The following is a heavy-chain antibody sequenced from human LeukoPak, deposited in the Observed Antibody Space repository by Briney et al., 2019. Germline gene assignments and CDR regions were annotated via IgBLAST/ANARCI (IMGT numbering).Heavy chain of an antibody. CDR1: GGSFSGYY. Sequence: SETLPLTCAVYGGSFSGYYWSWIRQPPWKGLEWIGEINHSGSTNYNPSLKSRVTISVDTSKNQFSLKLSSVTAADTAVYYCARSGVSDAFDIWGQGTMVTVSS. CDR2: INHSGST. V-gene: IGHV4-34*01. D-gene: IGHD1-26*01. CDR3: ARSGVSDAFDI. J-gene: IGHJ3*02.